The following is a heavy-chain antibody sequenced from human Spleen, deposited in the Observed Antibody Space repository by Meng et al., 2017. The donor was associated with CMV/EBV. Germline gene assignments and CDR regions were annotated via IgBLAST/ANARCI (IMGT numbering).Heavy chain of an antibody. V-gene: IGHV4-59*01. CDR3: ARITAYGSGWYYFDS. CDR1: GGSISGYY. D-gene: IGHD6-13*01. CDR2: IYYSGST. J-gene: IGHJ4*02. Sequence: GSLRLSCTVSGGSISGYYWSWIRQPPGKGLQWIGYIYYSGSTNYNPSLTSRVTISVDTSKNQFSLKLSSVTAADTAVYYCARITAYGSGWYYFDSWGRGTLVTVSS.